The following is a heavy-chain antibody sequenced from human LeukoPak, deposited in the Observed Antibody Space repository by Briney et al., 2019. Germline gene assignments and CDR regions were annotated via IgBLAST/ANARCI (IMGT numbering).Heavy chain of an antibody. Sequence: SETLSLTCTVSGGSISSYYWSWIRQPPGKGLEWIGYIYYSGSTNYNPSLKSRVTISVDTSKNQFSLKLSSVTAADTAVYYCARVPAAAGTGDYWGQGTLVTVSS. D-gene: IGHD6-13*01. CDR2: IYYSGST. V-gene: IGHV4-59*12. CDR1: GGSISSYY. CDR3: ARVPAAAGTGDY. J-gene: IGHJ4*02.